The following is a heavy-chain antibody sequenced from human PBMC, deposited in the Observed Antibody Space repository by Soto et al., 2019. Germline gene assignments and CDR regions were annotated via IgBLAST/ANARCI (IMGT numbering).Heavy chain of an antibody. V-gene: IGHV3-30*18. J-gene: IGHJ4*02. CDR1: GFIYSSCA. D-gene: IGHD2-8*02. CDR2: VSHDGTLY. Sequence: QVQLVESGGGVVQPGRSLRLSCSASGFIYSSCAMHWVRQVPGKGLEWLAVVSHDGTLYPYADSVKGRFTISRENSRKMHYVQMNSLRPDDTAVYYCVKDRSDTWSFDYWGQGTLVTVSA. CDR3: VKDRSDTWSFDY.